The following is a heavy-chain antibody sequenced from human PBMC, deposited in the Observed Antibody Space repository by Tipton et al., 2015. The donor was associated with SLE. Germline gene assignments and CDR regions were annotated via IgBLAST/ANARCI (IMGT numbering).Heavy chain of an antibody. Sequence: LRLSCAVYGGSFSGYYWSWIRQPPGKGLEWIGEINHSGSTNYNPSLKSRVTISVDTSKNQFSLKLSSVTAADTAVYYCARFGGPGLQTNYFDYWGQGTLVTVSS. V-gene: IGHV4-34*01. CDR3: ARFGGPGLQTNYFDY. J-gene: IGHJ4*02. CDR2: INHSGST. CDR1: GGSFSGYY. D-gene: IGHD4-11*01.